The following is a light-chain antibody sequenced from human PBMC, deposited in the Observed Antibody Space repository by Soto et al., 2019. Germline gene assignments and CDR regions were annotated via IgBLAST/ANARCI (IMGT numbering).Light chain of an antibody. CDR2: AAS. CDR3: QQGYSTPQT. Sequence: DIQMTQSPSSLSASAGDRVTITCRASQGISSHLNWYQQKPGKAPKLLIYAASSLQSGVPSRFSGSGSATDFDLTIHSLQPQDFATYYCQQGYSTPQTFGQGTKVEIK. CDR1: QGISSH. J-gene: IGKJ1*01. V-gene: IGKV1-39*01.